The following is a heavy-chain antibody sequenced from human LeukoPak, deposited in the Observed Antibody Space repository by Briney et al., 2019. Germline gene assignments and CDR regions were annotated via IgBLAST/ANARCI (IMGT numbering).Heavy chain of an antibody. CDR2: INHSGST. V-gene: IGHV4-34*01. Sequence: SETLSLTCAVYGGSFSGYYWSWIRQPPGKGLEWIGEINHSGSTNYNPSLKSRVTISVDTSKNQFSLKLSSVTAADTAVYYCARHGEGYYYDSSGPLHFDYWGQGTLVTVSS. J-gene: IGHJ4*02. CDR3: ARHGEGYYYDSSGPLHFDY. CDR1: GGSFSGYY. D-gene: IGHD3-22*01.